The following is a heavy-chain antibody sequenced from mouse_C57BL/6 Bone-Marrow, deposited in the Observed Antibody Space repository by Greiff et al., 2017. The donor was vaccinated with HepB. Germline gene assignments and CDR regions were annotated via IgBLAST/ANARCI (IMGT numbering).Heavy chain of an antibody. CDR2: INSDGGST. CDR1: EYEFPSHN. CDR3: AREDGYDGYYVDY. Sequence: EVKVVESGGGLVQPGESLKLSCESNEYEFPSHNMSWVRKTPEKRLELVAAINSDGGSTYYPDTMERRFIISRDNTKKTLYLQMSSLRSEDTALYYCAREDGYDGYYVDYWGQGTTLTVSS. V-gene: IGHV5-2*01. J-gene: IGHJ2*01. D-gene: IGHD2-2*01.